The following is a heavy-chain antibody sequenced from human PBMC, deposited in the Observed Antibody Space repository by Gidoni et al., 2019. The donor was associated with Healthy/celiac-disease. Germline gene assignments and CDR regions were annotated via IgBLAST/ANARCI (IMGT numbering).Heavy chain of an antibody. J-gene: IGHJ6*03. D-gene: IGHD2-2*01. V-gene: IGHV4-38-2*01. Sequence: QVQLQESGPGLVKPSETLSLTCAVSGYSISSGYYWGWIRQPPGKGLEWIGSIYHSGSTYYNPSLKSRVTISVDTSKNQFSLKLSSVTAADTAVYYCARTPGGVVVPAALLYYYYMDVWGKGTTVTVSS. CDR3: ARTPGGVVVPAALLYYYYMDV. CDR2: IYHSGST. CDR1: GYSISSGYY.